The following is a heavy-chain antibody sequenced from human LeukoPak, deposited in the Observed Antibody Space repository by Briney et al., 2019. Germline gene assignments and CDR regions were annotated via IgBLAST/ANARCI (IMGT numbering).Heavy chain of an antibody. Sequence: PGRSLRLSCAASGFTFSSYAMHWVRQAPGKGLEWVAVISSDGSNKYYADSVKGRFTISRDNSKNTLYLQMNSLRAEDTAVYYCVKDSLGHSSWYYYYGMDVWGQGTTVTVSS. CDR3: VKDSLGHSSWYYYYGMDV. CDR1: GFTFSSYA. V-gene: IGHV3-30*18. CDR2: ISSDGSNK. J-gene: IGHJ6*02. D-gene: IGHD6-13*01.